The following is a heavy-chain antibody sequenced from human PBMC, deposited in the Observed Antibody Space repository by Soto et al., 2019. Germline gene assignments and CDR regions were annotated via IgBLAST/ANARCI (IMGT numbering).Heavy chain of an antibody. J-gene: IGHJ5*02. CDR1: GYTFTGYY. CDR2: INPNSGGT. Sequence: QVQLVQSGAEVKKPGASVKVSCKASGYTFTGYYMHWVRQAPGQGLEWMGWINPNSGGTNYAQKFQGWVTMTRDTSISTAYMELSRLRSDGTAVYYCARAIGVRGAGMFDPWGQGTLVTVSS. V-gene: IGHV1-2*04. CDR3: ARAIGVRGAGMFDP. D-gene: IGHD3-10*01.